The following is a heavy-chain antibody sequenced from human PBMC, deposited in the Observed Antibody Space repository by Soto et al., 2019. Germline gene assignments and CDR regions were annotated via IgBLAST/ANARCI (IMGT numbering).Heavy chain of an antibody. CDR3: VRTSLVVAAATREDY. Sequence: EVQLVESGGGLVQPGESLRLSCAASGFTFSSYWMHWVRQAPGKGLVWVSRINSAGSSTSYAGSVKGRFTISRDNAKNTLYLHMNSLRAEDTAVYYCVRTSLVVAAATREDYWGQGTLVTVSS. J-gene: IGHJ4*02. D-gene: IGHD2-15*01. CDR2: INSAGSST. CDR1: GFTFSSYW. V-gene: IGHV3-74*01.